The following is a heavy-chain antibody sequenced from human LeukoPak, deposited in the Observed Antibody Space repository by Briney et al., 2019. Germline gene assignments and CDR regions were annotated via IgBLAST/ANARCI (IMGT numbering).Heavy chain of an antibody. J-gene: IGHJ5*02. V-gene: IGHV4-30-2*01. CDR3: ARADNYYDSSGYYSLWFDP. CDR1: GGSISSGGYS. CDR2: IYHSGST. Sequence: SQTLSLTCAVSGGSISSGGYSWSWIRQPPGKGLEWIGYIYHSGSTYYNPSLKSRVTISVDRSKNQFSLKLSSVTAADTAVYYCARADNYYDSSGYYSLWFDPWGQGTLVTVSS. D-gene: IGHD3-22*01.